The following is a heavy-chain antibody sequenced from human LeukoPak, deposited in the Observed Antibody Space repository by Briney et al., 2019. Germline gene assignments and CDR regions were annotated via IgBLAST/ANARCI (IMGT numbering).Heavy chain of an antibody. Sequence: GRSLRLSCAASGFTFSSYGMHWVRQAPGKGLEGVAVIWYDGSNKYYADSVKGRFTISRDNSKNTLYLQMNSLRAEDTAVYYCARDIGRDYYYGMDVWGQGTTVTVSS. V-gene: IGHV3-33*01. CDR2: IWYDGSNK. D-gene: IGHD1-26*01. CDR3: ARDIGRDYYYGMDV. CDR1: GFTFSSYG. J-gene: IGHJ6*02.